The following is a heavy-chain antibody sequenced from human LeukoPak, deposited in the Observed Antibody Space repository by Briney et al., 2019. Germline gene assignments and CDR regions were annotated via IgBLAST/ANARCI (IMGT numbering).Heavy chain of an antibody. V-gene: IGHV3-23*01. CDR3: ASFPWELRPT. CDR1: GFTFSSYA. CDR2: ISGSGTGT. D-gene: IGHD1-26*01. Sequence: GGSLRLSCAASGFTFSSYAMSWVRQAPGEGLEWVSTISGSGTGTYYADSVKGRFTISRDNSKNTLYLQMNSLRAEDTAVYYCASFPWELRPTWGQGTLVTVSS. J-gene: IGHJ4*02.